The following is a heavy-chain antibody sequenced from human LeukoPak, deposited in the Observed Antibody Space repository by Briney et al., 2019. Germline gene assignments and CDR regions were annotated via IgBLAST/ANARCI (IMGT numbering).Heavy chain of an antibody. Sequence: GGSLRLSCAVSGFTFDEYAMHWVRQAPGKGLEWVSGISWNSGSIGYADSVKGRFTISRDNAKNSLYLQMNSLRAEDTALYYCAKVAVAGTYYYYGMDVWGQGTTVTVSS. J-gene: IGHJ6*02. CDR2: ISWNSGSI. CDR1: GFTFDEYA. D-gene: IGHD6-19*01. CDR3: AKVAVAGTYYYYGMDV. V-gene: IGHV3-9*01.